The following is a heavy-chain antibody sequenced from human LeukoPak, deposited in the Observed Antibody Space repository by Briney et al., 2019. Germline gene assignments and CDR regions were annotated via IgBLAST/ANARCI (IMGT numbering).Heavy chain of an antibody. V-gene: IGHV3-11*01. CDR2: ISRRGSTI. D-gene: IGHD1-26*01. CDR3: ARALVGATIWGEYYFDY. Sequence: PGGSLRLSCAASGFTFSDYYMNWIRQAPGKGLGWVSYISRRGSTIYYADSVKGRFTISRDNAKNSLYLQMNSLRAEDTPVYYCARALVGATIWGEYYFDYWGQGTLVTVSS. CDR1: GFTFSDYY. J-gene: IGHJ4*02.